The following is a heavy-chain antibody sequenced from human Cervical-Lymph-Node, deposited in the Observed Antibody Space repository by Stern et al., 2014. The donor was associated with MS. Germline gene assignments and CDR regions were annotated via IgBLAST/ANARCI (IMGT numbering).Heavy chain of an antibody. CDR2: IYSSAST. J-gene: IGHJ4*02. Sequence: QLQLQESGPGLVKPSETLSLTCTVAGASFTDYYWSWIRQSPGQGLEWIGYIYSSASTNYNPSLKSRVIISLDMSKNQFSLKLSAVTAADTAVYYCARGGRMASMFYWGQGNLVTVSS. V-gene: IGHV4-59*01. CDR1: GASFTDYY. CDR3: ARGGRMASMFY. D-gene: IGHD5-24*01.